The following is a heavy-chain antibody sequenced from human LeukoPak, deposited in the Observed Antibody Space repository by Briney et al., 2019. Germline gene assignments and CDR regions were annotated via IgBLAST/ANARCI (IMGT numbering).Heavy chain of an antibody. CDR1: GFTLSSYG. CDR3: TTDPITYYYDSSGSY. J-gene: IGHJ4*02. Sequence: PGRSLRLSCAASGFTLSSYGMHWVRQAPGKGLEWVAVISYAGSNKYYVDSVKGRFTISRDNSKNTLYLQMNSLKTEDTAVYYCTTDPITYYYDSSGSYWGQGTLVTVSS. D-gene: IGHD3-22*01. V-gene: IGHV3-30*03. CDR2: ISYAGSNK.